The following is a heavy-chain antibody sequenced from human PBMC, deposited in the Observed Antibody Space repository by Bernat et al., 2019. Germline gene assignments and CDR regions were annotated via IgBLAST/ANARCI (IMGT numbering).Heavy chain of an antibody. D-gene: IGHD4-17*01. Sequence: QVQLHESGPGLVNPSETLSLTCTVSGGSISSYYWSWIRQPPGKGLEWIGYIYYTGSTDYNPSLKSRVTISIDTSKTQFSLKLSSVTAADTAVYYCWGGDDDGVAIQYWGQGTLVTVSS. CDR1: GGSISSYY. J-gene: IGHJ4*02. CDR2: IYYTGST. V-gene: IGHV4-59*01. CDR3: WGGDDDGVAIQY.